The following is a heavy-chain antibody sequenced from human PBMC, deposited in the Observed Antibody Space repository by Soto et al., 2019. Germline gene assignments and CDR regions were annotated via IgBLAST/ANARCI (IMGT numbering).Heavy chain of an antibody. J-gene: IGHJ3*02. CDR3: ARVQAYTVGAFDI. CDR1: GYTFTSYD. CDR2: MNPNSGNT. V-gene: IGHV1-8*01. Sequence: GASVKVSCKASGYTFTSYDINWVRQATGQGLEWMGWMNPNSGNTGYAQKFQGRVTMTRNTSISTAYMELSSLRSEDTAVYYCARVQAYTVGAFDIWGQGTMVTVSS. D-gene: IGHD3-16*01.